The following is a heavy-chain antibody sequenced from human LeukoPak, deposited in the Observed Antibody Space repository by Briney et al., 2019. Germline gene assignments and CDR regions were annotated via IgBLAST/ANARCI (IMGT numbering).Heavy chain of an antibody. Sequence: SGTLSLTCAVSGDXISSTNWWGWVRQPPGKGLEWIGEIYHSGSTNCNPSLKSRVTVSVDKSKNQFSLKLSSVTAADTAVYFCARDYNNWYFDLWGRGTLVTVSS. CDR3: ARDYNNWYFDL. V-gene: IGHV4-4*02. CDR1: GDXISSTNW. J-gene: IGHJ2*01. CDR2: IYHSGST. D-gene: IGHD5-24*01.